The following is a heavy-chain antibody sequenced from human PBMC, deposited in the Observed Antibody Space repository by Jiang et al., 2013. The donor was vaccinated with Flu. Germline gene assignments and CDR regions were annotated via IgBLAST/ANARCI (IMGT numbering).Heavy chain of an antibody. CDR2: TYYRSKWYN. CDR1: GDSVSSNSAA. CDR3: ARAGGRGIAVVGLDY. Sequence: SQTLSLTCAISGDSVSSNSAAWYWIRQSPSRGLEWLGRTYYRSKWYNDYAVSVKSRININADTSKNQFSLQLNSMTPEDTAVYYCARAGGRGIAVVGLDYWGQGTLGQRLL. V-gene: IGHV6-1*01. J-gene: IGHJ4*02. D-gene: IGHD6-19*01.